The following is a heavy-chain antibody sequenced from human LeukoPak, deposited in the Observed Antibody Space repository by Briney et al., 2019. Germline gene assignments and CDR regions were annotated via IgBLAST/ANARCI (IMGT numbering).Heavy chain of an antibody. CDR1: GGTFSSYA. J-gene: IGHJ4*02. Sequence: ASVKVSCKASGGTFSSYAISWVRQAHGQGLEWMGGIITIFGTANYAQRFQGRVTITTDESTSTAYMELSSLRSEDTAVYYCARGTDIVATTQSRGCYFDYWGQGTLVTVSS. D-gene: IGHD5-12*01. CDR2: IITIFGTA. V-gene: IGHV1-69*05. CDR3: ARGTDIVATTQSRGCYFDY.